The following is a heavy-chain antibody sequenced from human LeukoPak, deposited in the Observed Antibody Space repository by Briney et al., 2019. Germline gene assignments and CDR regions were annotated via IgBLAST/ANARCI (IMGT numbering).Heavy chain of an antibody. D-gene: IGHD2-21*02. V-gene: IGHV3-21*01. CDR1: GFTFSSYS. J-gene: IGHJ4*02. CDR2: ISSSSNYI. CDR3: ARSLYCGGDCYEEDY. Sequence: GGSLRLSCAASGFTFSSYSMNWVRQAPGKGLEWVSSISSSSNYIYYADSVKGRFTISRDNAKNSLYLQMNSLRAEDTAVYYCARSLYCGGDCYEEDYWGQGTLVTVSS.